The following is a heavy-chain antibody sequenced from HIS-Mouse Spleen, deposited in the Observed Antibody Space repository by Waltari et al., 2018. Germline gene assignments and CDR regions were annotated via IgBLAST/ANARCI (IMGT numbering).Heavy chain of an antibody. CDR3: ARDPSGYDNH. CDR1: GFTFRNYR. J-gene: IGHJ5*02. D-gene: IGHD5-12*01. Sequence: EVQLVESGGGLVKPGGSVRLACAATGFTFRNYRMNWVRQAPGKGLEWVSSISSSSSYIYYADSVKGRFTISRDNAKNSLYLQMNSLRAEDTAVYYCARDPSGYDNHWGQGTLVTVSS. V-gene: IGHV3-21*01. CDR2: ISSSSSYI.